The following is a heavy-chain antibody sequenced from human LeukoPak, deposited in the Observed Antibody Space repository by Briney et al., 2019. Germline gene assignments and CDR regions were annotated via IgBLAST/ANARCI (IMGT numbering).Heavy chain of an antibody. J-gene: IGHJ4*02. CDR3: ARGGSRPSYYDIWSGLDY. Sequence: PSETLSLTCTVSGGSISSYYWSWIRQPPGKGLEWIGYIYYSGSTNYNPSLKSRVTISVDTSKNQFSLKVSSVTAADTAVYYCARGGSRPSYYDIWSGLDYWGQGTLVTVS. CDR1: GGSISSYY. V-gene: IGHV4-59*01. CDR2: IYYSGST. D-gene: IGHD3-3*01.